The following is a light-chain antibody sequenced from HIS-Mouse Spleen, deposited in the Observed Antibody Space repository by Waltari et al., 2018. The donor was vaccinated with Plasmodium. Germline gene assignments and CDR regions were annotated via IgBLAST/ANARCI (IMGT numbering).Light chain of an antibody. V-gene: IGLV2-14*01. CDR3: SSYTSSSTVV. CDR1: SSDVGGYNY. Sequence: QSALTQPASVSGSPGQSITISCTGTSSDVGGYNYVSWYQQHPGKAPKHMIYEVSNRPSGVSNRFSGSKSGNTASLTISGLQVEDEADYYCSSYTSSSTVVFGGGTKLTVL. J-gene: IGLJ2*01. CDR2: EVS.